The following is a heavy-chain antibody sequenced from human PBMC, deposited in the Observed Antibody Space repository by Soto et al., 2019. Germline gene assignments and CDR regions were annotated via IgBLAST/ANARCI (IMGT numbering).Heavy chain of an antibody. Sequence: SVKVSCKASGGTFSSYTISWVRQAPGQGLEWMGRIIPILGIANYAQKFQGRVTITADKSTSTAYMELSSLRSEDTAVYYCARADRLDWFDPWGQGTLVTVSS. CDR2: IIPILGIA. D-gene: IGHD3-16*01. CDR3: ARADRLDWFDP. CDR1: GGTFSSYT. V-gene: IGHV1-69*02. J-gene: IGHJ5*02.